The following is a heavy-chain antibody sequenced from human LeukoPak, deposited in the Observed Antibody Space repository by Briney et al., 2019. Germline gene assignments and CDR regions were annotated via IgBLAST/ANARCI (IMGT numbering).Heavy chain of an antibody. CDR2: IDTDGSIT. CDR3: ATQHYGMAVY. Sequence: PGGSLRLSCAASGFTFRSSWMQWVRQAPGKGLVWVSRIDTDGSITHYADSVKGRFTISRDNAKNTLYLQMSSLRAEDTAVYYCATQHYGMAVYRGQGTLVTVSS. D-gene: IGHD4-17*01. J-gene: IGHJ4*02. CDR1: GFTFRSSW. V-gene: IGHV3-74*01.